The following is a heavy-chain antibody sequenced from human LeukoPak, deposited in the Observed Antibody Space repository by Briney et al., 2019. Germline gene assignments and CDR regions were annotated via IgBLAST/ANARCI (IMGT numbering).Heavy chain of an antibody. CDR3: GRDYTPMDPFVDY. CDR2: ISYDENQQ. J-gene: IGHJ4*02. V-gene: IGHV3-30*04. CDR1: GFPFSAYS. Sequence: HSGKSLRLSCAASGFPFSAYSLHWVRQAPGQGLEWIAVISYDENQQYYADSVKGRFTVSRDNSVDTLYLQMNSLRPDDTAVYYCGRDYTPMDPFVDYWGQGTLVTVSS. D-gene: IGHD2-2*03.